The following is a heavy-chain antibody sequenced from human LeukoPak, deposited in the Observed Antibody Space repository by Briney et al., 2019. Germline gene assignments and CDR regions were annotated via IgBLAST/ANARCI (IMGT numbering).Heavy chain of an antibody. J-gene: IGHJ3*02. CDR3: ARDSPYSSGARDAFDI. D-gene: IGHD6-19*01. V-gene: IGHV4-39*07. CDR1: GGSISSSSYY. CDR2: IYYSGST. Sequence: SETLSLTCTVSGGSISSSSYYWGWIRQPPGKGLEWIGSIYYSGSTNYNPSLKSRVTISVDTSKNQFSLKLNSVTAADTAVYYCARDSPYSSGARDAFDIWGQGTMVTVSS.